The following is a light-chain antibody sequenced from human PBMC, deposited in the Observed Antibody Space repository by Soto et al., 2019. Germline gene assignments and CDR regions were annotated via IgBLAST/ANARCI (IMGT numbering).Light chain of an antibody. Sequence: AIRMTQSPSSLSASTGDRVTITCRASQGISSYLAWYQQKPGKAPKLLIYAASTLQTGVPSRFSGRRSGTEFTLTISSLQPEDSATYYCRQYSSFPITFGQGTRLEI. CDR2: AAS. J-gene: IGKJ5*01. V-gene: IGKV1-8*01. CDR3: RQYSSFPIT. CDR1: QGISSY.